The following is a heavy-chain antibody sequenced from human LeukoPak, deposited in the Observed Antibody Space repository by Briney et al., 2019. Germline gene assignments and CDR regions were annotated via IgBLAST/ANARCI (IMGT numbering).Heavy chain of an antibody. CDR2: IYDNEST. CDR1: GVSPRSSDYY. Sequence: SETLPLTCTVSGVSPRSSDYYWGWIRQPPGKGLEWIGSIYDNESTYYNPSLKSPATMSVDTSRNQCSLKLSSVTAADTAVYYCARHVWGHSSGIFGYWGQGTPVTVSS. D-gene: IGHD5-18*01. CDR3: ARHVWGHSSGIFGY. J-gene: IGHJ4*02. V-gene: IGHV4-39*01.